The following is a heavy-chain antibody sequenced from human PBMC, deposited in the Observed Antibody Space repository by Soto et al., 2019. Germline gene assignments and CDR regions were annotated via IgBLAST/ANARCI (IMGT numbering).Heavy chain of an antibody. V-gene: IGHV3-30*18. J-gene: IGHJ6*02. CDR1: GFTFSSYG. D-gene: IGHD3-10*01. Sequence: GGPLRLSCAASGFTFSSYGMHWVRQAPGKGLEWVAVISYDGSNKYYADSVKGRFTISRDNSKNTLYLQMNSLRAEDTAVYYCAKVYTWGLMVRGVTYGMDVWGQGTTVTVSS. CDR3: AKVYTWGLMVRGVTYGMDV. CDR2: ISYDGSNK.